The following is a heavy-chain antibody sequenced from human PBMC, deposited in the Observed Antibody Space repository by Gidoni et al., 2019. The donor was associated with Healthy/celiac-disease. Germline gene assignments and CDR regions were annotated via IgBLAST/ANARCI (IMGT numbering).Heavy chain of an antibody. Sequence: EVQLVESGGGLVQPGRSLRLSCAASGFTFDDYAMHWVRQAPGKGLEWVSGISWNSGSIGYADSVKGRFTISRDNAKNSLYLQMNSLRAEDTALYYCAKDTLMDVWGKGTTVTVSS. CDR1: GFTFDDYA. D-gene: IGHD3-16*02. CDR3: AKDTLMDV. J-gene: IGHJ6*04. CDR2: ISWNSGSI. V-gene: IGHV3-9*01.